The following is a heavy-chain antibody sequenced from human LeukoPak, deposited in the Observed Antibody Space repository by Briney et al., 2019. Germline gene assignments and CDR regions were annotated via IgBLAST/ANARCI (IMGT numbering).Heavy chain of an antibody. J-gene: IGHJ4*02. V-gene: IGHV1-2*02. CDR3: ARDWLEWSSFDY. CDR2: INPNSGGT. D-gene: IGHD3-3*01. CDR1: GYTFTSYD. Sequence: GASVKVSCKASGYTFTSYDINWVRQAPGQGLEWMGWINPNSGGTNYAQKFQGRVTMTRDTSISTAYMELSRLRSDDTAVYYCARDWLEWSSFDYWGQGTLVTVSS.